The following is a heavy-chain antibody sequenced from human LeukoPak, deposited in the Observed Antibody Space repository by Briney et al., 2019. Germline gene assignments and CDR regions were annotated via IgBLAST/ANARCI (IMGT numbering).Heavy chain of an antibody. D-gene: IGHD4-23*01. V-gene: IGHV4-4*07. CDR1: GGSINSYY. CDR3: ARGGKATVVTM. CDR2: IYSSGST. Sequence: SETLSLTRTVSGGSINSYYWSWVRQPAGKGLEWIGRIYSSGSTNYNPSLKSRVSMSVDTSKNQFSLKLTSVTAADTAVYYCARGGKATVVTMWGQGILVTVSS. J-gene: IGHJ4*02.